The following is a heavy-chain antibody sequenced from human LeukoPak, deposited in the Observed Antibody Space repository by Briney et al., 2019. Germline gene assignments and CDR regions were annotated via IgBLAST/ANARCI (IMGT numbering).Heavy chain of an antibody. J-gene: IGHJ5*02. Sequence: PSETLSLTCTVSGGSTSSYYWSWIRQPPEKGLEWIGFIYHSGSTNYNPSLKSRVTISVDTSKNQFSLKLNSVTAADTAIYYCARLKTPRSWFDPWGQGTLVIVSS. CDR1: GGSTSSYY. CDR2: IYHSGST. V-gene: IGHV4-59*08. D-gene: IGHD2-15*01. CDR3: ARLKTPRSWFDP.